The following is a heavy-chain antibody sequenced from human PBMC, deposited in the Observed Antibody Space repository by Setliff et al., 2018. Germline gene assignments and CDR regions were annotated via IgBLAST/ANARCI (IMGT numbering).Heavy chain of an antibody. Sequence: LRLSCAASGFTFSSDAMTWVRQAPGKGLEWVSVISSDGGSTYYADSVMGRFTISRDNSKDSLYLQLNSLRAEDTAVYYCRVWIGDLSRDFWGRGTLVTVSS. CDR3: RVWIGDLSRDF. D-gene: IGHD3-10*01. CDR1: GFTFSSDA. J-gene: IGHJ4*02. V-gene: IGHV3-23*03. CDR2: ISSDGGST.